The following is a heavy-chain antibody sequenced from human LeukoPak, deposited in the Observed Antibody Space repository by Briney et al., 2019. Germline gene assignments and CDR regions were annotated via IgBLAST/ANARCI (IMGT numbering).Heavy chain of an antibody. Sequence: PSETLSLTCAVYGGSFSGYYWSWIRQPPGKGLEWIGEINHSGSTNYNPSLKSRVTISVDTSKNQFSLKLSSVTAADTAVYYCARAHHGLEYDFWSGYYWFDPWGQGTLVTVSS. CDR3: ARAHHGLEYDFWSGYYWFDP. V-gene: IGHV4-34*01. CDR2: INHSGST. D-gene: IGHD3-3*01. CDR1: GGSFSGYY. J-gene: IGHJ5*02.